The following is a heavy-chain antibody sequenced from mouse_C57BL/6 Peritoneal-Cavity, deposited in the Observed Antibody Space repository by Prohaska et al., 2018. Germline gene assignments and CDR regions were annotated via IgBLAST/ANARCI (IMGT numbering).Heavy chain of an antibody. CDR2: IDPNSGCT. J-gene: IGHJ3*01. Sequence: QVQLQQPGAELVKPGASVKLSCKASGYTFTSYWMHWVKQRPGRGLEWIGRIDPNSGCTKYNEKFKSKATLTVDKPSSTAYMQLSSLTSEDSAVYYCARSQGYYDYEGAWFAYWGQGTLVTVSA. CDR3: ARSQGYYDYEGAWFAY. CDR1: GYTFTSYW. V-gene: IGHV1-72*01. D-gene: IGHD2-4*01.